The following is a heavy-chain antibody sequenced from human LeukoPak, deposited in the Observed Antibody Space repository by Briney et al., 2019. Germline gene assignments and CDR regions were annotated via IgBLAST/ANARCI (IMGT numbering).Heavy chain of an antibody. D-gene: IGHD3-3*01. J-gene: IGHJ6*02. Sequence: GGSLRLSCAASGFTFSSYAMSWVRQAPGKGLEWVSAISGSGGSTYYADSVKGRFTISRDNSKNTLYLQMNSLRAEDTAVYYCVKDQGTSIFGVVITAPNYYYYYGMDVWGQGTTVTVSS. CDR1: GFTFSSYA. CDR3: VKDQGTSIFGVVITAPNYYYYYGMDV. CDR2: ISGSGGST. V-gene: IGHV3-23*01.